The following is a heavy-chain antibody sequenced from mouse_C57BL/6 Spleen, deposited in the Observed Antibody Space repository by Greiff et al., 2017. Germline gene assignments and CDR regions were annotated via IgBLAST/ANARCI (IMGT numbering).Heavy chain of an antibody. V-gene: IGHV1-85*01. CDR1: GYTFTSYD. CDR3: ARYWDEGYFDD. CDR2: IYPRDGST. D-gene: IGHD4-1*01. Sequence: QVQLKESGPELVKPGASVKLSCKASGYTFTSYDINWVQQRPGQGLEWIGWIYPRDGSTKYNEKFKGKATLTVDTSSSTAYMVLHSLTSEDSAVYCCARYWDEGYFDDWGTGTTVTVSS. J-gene: IGHJ1*03.